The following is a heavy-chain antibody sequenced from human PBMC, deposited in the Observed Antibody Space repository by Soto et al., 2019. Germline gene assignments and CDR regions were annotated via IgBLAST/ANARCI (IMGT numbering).Heavy chain of an antibody. CDR1: GGTFSSYA. CDR3: ARGLGYSSSWQSYYYGMDV. J-gene: IGHJ6*02. V-gene: IGHV1-69*01. Sequence: QVQVVQSGAEVNKPGSSVKVSCKASGGTFSSYAISWVRQAPGRGLEWMGGIIPIFGTANYAQKFQGRVTITADESTSTAYMELSSLRSEDTAVYYCARGLGYSSSWQSYYYGMDVWGQGTTVTVSS. D-gene: IGHD6-13*01. CDR2: IIPIFGTA.